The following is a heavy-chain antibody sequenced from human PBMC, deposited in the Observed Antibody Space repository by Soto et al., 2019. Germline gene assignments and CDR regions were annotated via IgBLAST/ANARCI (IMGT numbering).Heavy chain of an antibody. Sequence: SVKVSCKASGGTFSSYAISWVRQAPGQGLEWMGGIIPIFGTANYAQKFQGRVTITADESTSTAYMELSSLRSEDTAVYYCARDGFYDFWSGPLGYSYYFDYWGQGTLVTVSS. CDR1: GGTFSSYA. CDR2: IIPIFGTA. V-gene: IGHV1-69*13. D-gene: IGHD3-3*01. CDR3: ARDGFYDFWSGPLGYSYYFDY. J-gene: IGHJ4*02.